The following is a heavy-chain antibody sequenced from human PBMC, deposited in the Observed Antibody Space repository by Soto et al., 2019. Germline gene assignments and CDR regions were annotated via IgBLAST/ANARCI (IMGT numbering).Heavy chain of an antibody. CDR1: GYGFTTYG. J-gene: IGHJ4*02. V-gene: IGHV1-18*01. Sequence: QVHLVQSGAEVKKPGASVKVSCKGSGYGFTTYGITWVRQAPGQGLEWMAWISAHNGNTNYAKKLQARVTVTRDTSTSTAYMELRSLRSDDTAVYYCARGRYGDYWGQGALVTVSS. D-gene: IGHD1-1*01. CDR2: ISAHNGNT. CDR3: ARGRYGDY.